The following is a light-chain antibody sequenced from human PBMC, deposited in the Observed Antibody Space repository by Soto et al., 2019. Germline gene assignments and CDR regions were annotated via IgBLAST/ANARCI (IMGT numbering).Light chain of an antibody. CDR3: AAWDDSLNGRV. CDR2: YDN. J-gene: IGLJ1*01. V-gene: IGLV1-44*01. CDR1: NSNIGSNT. Sequence: QYVLTQPPSASGTPGQRVTISCPGSNSNIGSNTVNWYQQLPGTAPKLLIYYDNLRPSGVPDRISGSKSGTPASLAISGLQSDDEADYFCAAWDDSLNGRVFGTGTKVTVL.